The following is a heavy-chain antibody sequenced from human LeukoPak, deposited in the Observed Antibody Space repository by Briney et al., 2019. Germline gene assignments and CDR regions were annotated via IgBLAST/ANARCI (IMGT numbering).Heavy chain of an antibody. J-gene: IGHJ4*02. CDR2: ISGSGGST. CDR1: GFTFNRYG. V-gene: IGHV3-23*01. Sequence: GGSLRLSCAASGFTFNRYGMNWVRQAPGKGLEWVSAISGSGGSTYYADSVKGRFTISRDNSKNTLYLQMNSLRAEDTAVYYCAKHQLNSYGLFDYWGQGTLVTASS. D-gene: IGHD5-18*01. CDR3: AKHQLNSYGLFDY.